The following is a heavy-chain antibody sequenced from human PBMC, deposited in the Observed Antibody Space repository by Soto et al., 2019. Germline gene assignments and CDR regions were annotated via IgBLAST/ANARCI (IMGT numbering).Heavy chain of an antibody. J-gene: IGHJ6*02. CDR1: GGSISSYY. CDR3: ARDVGIYCRGGSCYYYGMDV. Sequence: SETLSLTCTVSGGSISSYYWSWIRQPPGKGLEWFGYIYYSGSTNYNPSLKSPVTISVDTSKNQFSLKLSSVTAADTAVYYCARDVGIYCRGGSCYYYGMDVWGQGTTVTVSS. D-gene: IGHD2-15*01. CDR2: IYYSGST. V-gene: IGHV4-59*01.